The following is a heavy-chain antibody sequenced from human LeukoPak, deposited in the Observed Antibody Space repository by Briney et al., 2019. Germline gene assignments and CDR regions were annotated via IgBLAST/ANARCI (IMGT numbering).Heavy chain of an antibody. D-gene: IGHD1-26*01. V-gene: IGHV1-18*01. CDR3: ARWVGPYLGNYYYYYMDV. CDR2: ISAYNGNT. Sequence: GASVKVSCKASGYTFTSYGISWVRQAPGQGLEWMGWISAYNGNTNYAQKLQGRVTMTTDTSTSTAYMELRSLRSDDTAEYYCARWVGPYLGNYYYYYMDVWGKGTTVTVSS. J-gene: IGHJ6*03. CDR1: GYTFTSYG.